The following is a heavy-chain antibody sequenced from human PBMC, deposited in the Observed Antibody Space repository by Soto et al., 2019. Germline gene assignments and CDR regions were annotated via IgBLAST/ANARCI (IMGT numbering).Heavy chain of an antibody. D-gene: IGHD5-18*01. CDR2: IYYSGST. CDR3: ARDLRGYSYGYDY. CDR1: GGSISSGDYY. J-gene: IGHJ4*02. V-gene: IGHV4-30-4*01. Sequence: SETLSLTCTVSGGSISSGDYYWSWIRQPPGKGLEWNGYIYYSGSTYYNPSLKSRVTISVDTSKNQFSLKLSSVTAADTAVYYCARDLRGYSYGYDYWGQGTLVTVSS.